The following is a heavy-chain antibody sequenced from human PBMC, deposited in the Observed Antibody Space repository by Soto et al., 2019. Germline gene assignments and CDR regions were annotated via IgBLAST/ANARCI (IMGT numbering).Heavy chain of an antibody. CDR2: IYYSGST. CDR1: GGSISSGDYY. J-gene: IGHJ5*02. Sequence: QVQLQESGPGLVKPSQTLSLTCTVSGGSISSGDYYWSWIRQHPGKGLEWIGYIYYSGSTYYNPSFKCRATISVDTSKNQFSLKLSVVTSADAAVYYCTRWGIGSRQGFDPSGQGTLVTVSS. V-gene: IGHV4-31*03. D-gene: IGHD2-15*01. CDR3: TRWGIGSRQGFDP.